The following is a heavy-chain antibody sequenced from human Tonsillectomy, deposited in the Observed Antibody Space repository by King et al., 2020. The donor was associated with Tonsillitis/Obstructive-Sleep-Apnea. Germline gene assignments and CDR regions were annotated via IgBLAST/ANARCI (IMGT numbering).Heavy chain of an antibody. V-gene: IGHV3-23*04. Sequence: VQLVESGGDLIQPGGSLRLSCAASGFTFDNYAMTWVRQTPGKGLEWVSAISGSGNSPYYADSVKGRFTISRDNSNNTLYLQMHSLRGEDTAVYYCAKSWKFYSDFWSGLPNMGDWWFDPSGQGALVTVSS. D-gene: IGHD3-3*02. CDR2: ISGSGNSP. CDR3: AKSWKFYSDFWSGLPNMGDWWFDP. CDR1: GFTFDNYA. J-gene: IGHJ5*02.